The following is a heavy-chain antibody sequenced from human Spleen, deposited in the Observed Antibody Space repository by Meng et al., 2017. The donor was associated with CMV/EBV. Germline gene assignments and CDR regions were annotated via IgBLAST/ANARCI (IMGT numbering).Heavy chain of an antibody. Sequence: TFSSYAISWVRQAPGQGLEWMGGIIPIFGTANYAQKFQGRVTITTDESTSTAYMELSSLRSEDTAVYYCARDLKEEVVVITLDLDYWGQGTLVTVSS. D-gene: IGHD3-22*01. V-gene: IGHV1-69*05. CDR2: IIPIFGTA. CDR3: ARDLKEEVVVITLDLDY. J-gene: IGHJ4*02. CDR1: TFSSYA.